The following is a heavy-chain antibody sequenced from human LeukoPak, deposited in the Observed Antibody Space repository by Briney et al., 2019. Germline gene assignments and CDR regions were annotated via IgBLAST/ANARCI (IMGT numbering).Heavy chain of an antibody. CDR3: ARYYYDGSGRFDI. CDR1: GGSISTYY. CDR2: IYYTGNT. J-gene: IGHJ3*02. V-gene: IGHV4-59*01. Sequence: SETLSLICTVSGGSISTYYWSWIRQPPGKGLEWIGYIYYTGNTNYNPSLKSRVTISIDTSKNQFSLKLTSVTAADTAVYFCARYYYDGSGRFDIWGQGTMVTVSS. D-gene: IGHD3-22*01.